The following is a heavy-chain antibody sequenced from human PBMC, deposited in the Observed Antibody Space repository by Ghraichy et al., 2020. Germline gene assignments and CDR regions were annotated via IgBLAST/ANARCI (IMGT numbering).Heavy chain of an antibody. Sequence: GETLNISCAASGFTFSSYAMSWVRQAPGKGLEWVSVISGSGGSTYYADSAKGRFTISRDNSKNTLYLQMNSLRAEDTAVYYCAKDFGSGWSRDHYYGVDVWGQGTTVTVSS. CDR2: ISGSGGST. J-gene: IGHJ6*02. V-gene: IGHV3-23*01. D-gene: IGHD6-19*01. CDR1: GFTFSSYA. CDR3: AKDFGSGWSRDHYYGVDV.